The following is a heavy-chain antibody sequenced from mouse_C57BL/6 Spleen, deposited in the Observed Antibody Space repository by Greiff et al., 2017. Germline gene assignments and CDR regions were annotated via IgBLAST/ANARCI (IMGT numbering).Heavy chain of an antibody. J-gene: IGHJ4*01. Sequence: QVQLQQSGAELVRPGASVKLSCKASGYTFTDYYINWVKQRPGQGLEWIARIYPGSGNTYYNEKFKGKATLTAEKSSSTAYMQLSSLTSEDSAVYFCARDWYYGSSLYAMDYWGQGTSVTVSS. CDR3: ARDWYYGSSLYAMDY. CDR2: IYPGSGNT. V-gene: IGHV1-76*01. CDR1: GYTFTDYY. D-gene: IGHD1-1*01.